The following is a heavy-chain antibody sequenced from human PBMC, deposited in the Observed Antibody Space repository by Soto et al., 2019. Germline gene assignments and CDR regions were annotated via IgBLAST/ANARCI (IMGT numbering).Heavy chain of an antibody. D-gene: IGHD2-15*01. J-gene: IGHJ6*02. Sequence: ASVKVSCKASGYTFTSYGISWVRQAPGQGLEWMGWISAYNGNTNYAQKLQGRVTMTTDTSTSTAYMELRSLRSDDTAVYYCARDQCGGGSCYPVYYYYYYGMDVWGQGTTVTVSS. CDR2: ISAYNGNT. CDR3: ARDQCGGGSCYPVYYYYYYGMDV. CDR1: GYTFTSYG. V-gene: IGHV1-18*01.